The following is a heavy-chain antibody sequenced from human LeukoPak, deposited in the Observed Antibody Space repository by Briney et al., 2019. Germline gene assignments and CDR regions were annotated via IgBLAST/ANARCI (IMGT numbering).Heavy chain of an antibody. CDR1: GFTFSSYG. Sequence: GRSLRLSCAASGFTFSSYGMHWVRQAPGKGLEWVAVIWYDGSNKYYADSVKGRFTISRDNSKNTLYLQMYSLRAEDTAVYYCATLGDYGDYSFDYWGQGTLVTVSS. CDR3: ATLGDYGDYSFDY. J-gene: IGHJ4*02. D-gene: IGHD4-17*01. V-gene: IGHV3-33*01. CDR2: IWYDGSNK.